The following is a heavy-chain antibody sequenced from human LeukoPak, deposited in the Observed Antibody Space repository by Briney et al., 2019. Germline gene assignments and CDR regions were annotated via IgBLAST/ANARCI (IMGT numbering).Heavy chain of an antibody. Sequence: GASVKVSCKASGYTFTGYYMHWVRQAPGQGPEWMGWINPNSGGTNYAQKFQGRVTMTRDTSISTAYMELSRLRSDDTAVYYCAAEYCSGGSCYPVWFDPWGQGTLVTVSS. CDR1: GYTFTGYY. CDR3: AAEYCSGGSCYPVWFDP. CDR2: INPNSGGT. V-gene: IGHV1-2*02. D-gene: IGHD2-15*01. J-gene: IGHJ5*02.